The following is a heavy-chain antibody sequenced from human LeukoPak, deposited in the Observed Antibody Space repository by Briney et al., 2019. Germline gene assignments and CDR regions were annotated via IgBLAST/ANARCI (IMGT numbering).Heavy chain of an antibody. J-gene: IGHJ4*02. D-gene: IGHD6-13*01. CDR1: GFTFSSYG. V-gene: IGHV3-33*01. CDR3: ARGGWKQSRQQLVPDY. Sequence: PGGSLRLSCAASGFTFSSYGMHWVRQAPGKGLEWVAVIWYDGSNKYYADSVKGRFTIPRDNSKNTLCLQMNSLRAEDTAVYYCARGGWKQSRQQLVPDYWGQGTLVTVSS. CDR2: IWYDGSNK.